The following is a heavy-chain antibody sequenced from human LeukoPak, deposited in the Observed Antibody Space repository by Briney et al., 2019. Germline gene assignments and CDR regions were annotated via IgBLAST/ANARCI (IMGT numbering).Heavy chain of an antibody. V-gene: IGHV1-2*02. J-gene: IGHJ4*02. Sequence: ASVTVTLKASGYTFTAYHIHWVRQAPGQGLEWMGWLNPNSGGTNSAQNFQGRVTMTRDTSISTAYMEVSRLTSDDTAVYFCARVKAYRGAGDVEYWGERTLVTVSS. D-gene: IGHD3-10*01. CDR1: GYTFTAYH. CDR3: ARVKAYRGAGDVEY. CDR2: LNPNSGGT.